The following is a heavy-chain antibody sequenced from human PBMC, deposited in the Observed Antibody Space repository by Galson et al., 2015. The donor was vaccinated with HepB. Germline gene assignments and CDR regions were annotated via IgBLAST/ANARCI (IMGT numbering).Heavy chain of an antibody. D-gene: IGHD3-10*01. CDR3: ARVASDYGAGSYKAPPDY. CDR1: GFTFDDYG. CDR2: INQNGATR. J-gene: IGHJ4*02. V-gene: IGHV3-20*04. Sequence: SLRLSCAASGFTFDDYGMNWVRHAPGKGLEWLSGINQNGATRGYADSVKGRFPISRDHAKNPLYLHMNSLTAGDTALYYCARVASDYGAGSYKAPPDYWGQGTLVTVSS.